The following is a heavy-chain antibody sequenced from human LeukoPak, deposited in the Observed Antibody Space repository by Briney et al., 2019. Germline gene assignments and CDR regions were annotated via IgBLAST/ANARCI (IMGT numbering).Heavy chain of an antibody. CDR2: IKSKTDGGTT. CDR1: GFTFSNAW. CDR3: TTSSSVTYYDFWSGYFPQYYFDY. Sequence: GGSLTLSCAASGFTFSNAWMSWVRQAPGKGLEWVGRIKSKTDGGTTDYAAPVKGRFTISRDDSKDTLYLQMNSLKTEDTAVYYCTTSSSVTYYDFWSGYFPQYYFDYWGQGTLVTVSS. D-gene: IGHD3-3*01. J-gene: IGHJ4*02. V-gene: IGHV3-15*01.